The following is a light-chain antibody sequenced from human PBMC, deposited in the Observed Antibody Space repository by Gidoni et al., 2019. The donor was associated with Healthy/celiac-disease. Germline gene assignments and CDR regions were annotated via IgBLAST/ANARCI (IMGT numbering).Light chain of an antibody. Sequence: DIQMTQSPSSLSASVGDRVTITCRASQSISSYLNWYQQKPGKAPKLLIYAASSLQSGVPSWFSGSGSGTDFTITISSLQEEYVATYCWQRSYRTPDTFGQGTKLEIK. J-gene: IGKJ2*01. CDR1: QSISSY. CDR3: QRSYRTPDT. CDR2: AAS. V-gene: IGKV1-39*01.